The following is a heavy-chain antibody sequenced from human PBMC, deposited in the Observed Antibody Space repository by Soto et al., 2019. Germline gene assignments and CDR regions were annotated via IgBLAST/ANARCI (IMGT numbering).Heavy chain of an antibody. V-gene: IGHV3-30*18. CDR3: TKDGSHNFDY. CDR1: GFTFSHYA. J-gene: IGHJ4*02. Sequence: QVQLVESGGGVVQPGRSLRLSCAASGFTFSHYAMHWVRQAPGKGLEWVALMSYDGSNEYYADSGKGRFTISRDNSNNTLYLQMTSLRAEDTAVYYCTKDGSHNFDYWGQGTLVTVSS. CDR2: MSYDGSNE. D-gene: IGHD1-26*01.